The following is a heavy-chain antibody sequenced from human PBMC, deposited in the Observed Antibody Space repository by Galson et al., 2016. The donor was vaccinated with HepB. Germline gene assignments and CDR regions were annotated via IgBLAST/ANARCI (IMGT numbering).Heavy chain of an antibody. CDR3: ATLQTGNTNWFAP. CDR2: LDPDAGET. J-gene: IGHJ5*02. V-gene: IGHV1-24*01. D-gene: IGHD3-9*01. CDR1: GYTLTELS. Sequence: SVKVSCKVSGYTLTELSVHWVRQSPGEGLEWMGGLDPDAGETIYAQKFQGRVTMTEDTSTDTAYMQLSGLRSEDTAVFYCATLQTGNTNWFAPWGQGTQVTVSS.